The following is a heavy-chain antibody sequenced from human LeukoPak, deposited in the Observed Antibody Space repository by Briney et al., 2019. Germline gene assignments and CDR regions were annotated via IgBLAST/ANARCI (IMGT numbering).Heavy chain of an antibody. J-gene: IGHJ4*02. Sequence: GESLQISCKGSGSSFTTYWIGWVRQMPRKGLEWMGIIYPGDSDTRYSPSFQGQVTISADKSISTAYLQWSSLKASDTAIYYCARRGSGWYVDYWGQGTLVTVSS. CDR1: GSSFTTYW. V-gene: IGHV5-51*01. D-gene: IGHD6-19*01. CDR3: ARRGSGWYVDY. CDR2: IYPGDSDT.